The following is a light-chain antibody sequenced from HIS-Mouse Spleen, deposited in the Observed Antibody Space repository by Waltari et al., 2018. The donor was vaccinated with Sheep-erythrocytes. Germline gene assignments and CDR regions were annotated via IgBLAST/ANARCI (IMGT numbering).Light chain of an antibody. V-gene: IGLV3-1*01. J-gene: IGLJ2*01. Sequence: SYELTQPPSVSVSPGQTASITCSGDKLGATYACWYQQKPGHSPVLVIYQDSKRPSGIPERFSGSNSGNTATLTISGTQAMDEADYYCQAWDSSTVVFGGGTKLTVL. CDR3: QAWDSSTVV. CDR1: KLGATY. CDR2: QDS.